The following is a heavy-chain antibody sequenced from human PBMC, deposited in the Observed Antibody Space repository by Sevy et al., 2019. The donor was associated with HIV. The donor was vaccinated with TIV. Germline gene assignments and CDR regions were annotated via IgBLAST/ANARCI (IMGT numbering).Heavy chain of an antibody. Sequence: GGSLRLSCAASGFTFSSYGMNWVRQAPGKGLEWVSYICSSMINIYYADSVKGRFTRSRDNAKNSLYLQMNSLRDGDTDVYDWARFRGARVEGDDGMDVWGQGTTVTVSS. CDR2: ICSSMINI. D-gene: IGHD6-6*01. CDR3: ARFRGARVEGDDGMDV. J-gene: IGHJ6*02. CDR1: GFTFSSYG. V-gene: IGHV3-48*02.